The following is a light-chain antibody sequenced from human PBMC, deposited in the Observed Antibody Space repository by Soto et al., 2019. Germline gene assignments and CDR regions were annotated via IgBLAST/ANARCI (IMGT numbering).Light chain of an antibody. J-gene: IGLJ2*01. CDR1: SSDVGGYNY. Sequence: QSVLTQPASVSGSPRQSITISCTGASSDVGGYNYVSWYQQHPGKAPKLMIYDVSHRPSGVSNRFSGSKSGNTASLTISGLQAEDEADYYCSSYTSTSTRVLFGGGTKLTVL. V-gene: IGLV2-14*03. CDR2: DVS. CDR3: SSYTSTSTRVL.